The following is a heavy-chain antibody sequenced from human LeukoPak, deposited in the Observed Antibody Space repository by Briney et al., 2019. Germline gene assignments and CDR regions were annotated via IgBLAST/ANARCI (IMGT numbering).Heavy chain of an antibody. V-gene: IGHV3-30*03. D-gene: IGHD3-16*01. CDR2: ISYDGSNK. CDR1: GFTFSSYG. CDR3: VRDQGGAVSY. J-gene: IGHJ4*02. Sequence: GGSLRLSCAASGFTFSSYGMHWVRQAPGKGLEWVAVISYDGSNKYYADSVKGRFTISRDNAKNSMFLQMNSLRAEDTAVYYCVRDQGGAVSYWGQGTLVTVSS.